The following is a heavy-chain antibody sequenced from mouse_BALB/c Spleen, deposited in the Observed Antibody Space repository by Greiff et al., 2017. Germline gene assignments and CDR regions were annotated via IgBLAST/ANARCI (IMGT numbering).Heavy chain of an antibody. CDR2: INSNGGST. J-gene: IGHJ4*01. CDR3: FYYAMDY. V-gene: IGHV5-6-3*01. CDR1: GFTFSSYG. Sequence: EVKLMESGGGLVQPGGSLKLSCAASGFTFSSYGMSWVRQTPDKRLELVATINSNGGSTYYPDSVKGRFTISRDNAKNTLYLQMSSLKSEDTAMYYCFYYAMDYWGQGTSVTVSS.